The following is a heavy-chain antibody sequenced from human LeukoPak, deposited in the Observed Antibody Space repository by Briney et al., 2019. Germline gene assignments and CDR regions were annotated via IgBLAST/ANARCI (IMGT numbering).Heavy chain of an antibody. CDR1: GFTFSSYA. CDR3: ARGHYDILTGYYGPSYFDY. J-gene: IGHJ4*02. CDR2: ISGSGGST. D-gene: IGHD3-9*01. V-gene: IGHV3-23*01. Sequence: PGGSLRLSCAASGFTFSSYAMSWVRQAPGKGLEWVSAISGSGGSTYYADSVKGRFTISRDNSKNTLYLQMNSLRAEDTAVYYCARGHYDILTGYYGPSYFDYWGQGTLVTVSS.